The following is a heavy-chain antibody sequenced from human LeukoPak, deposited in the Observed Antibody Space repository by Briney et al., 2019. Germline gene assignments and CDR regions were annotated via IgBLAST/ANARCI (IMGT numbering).Heavy chain of an antibody. Sequence: GGSLRLSCVGSGFTFTSNPLSWVRQAPGKGLEWVSVIYSGGSTYYADSVKGRFTTSRDNSKNTLYLQMNSLRAEDTAVYYCARQQLVPRGSDYWGQGTLVTVSS. CDR3: ARQQLVPRGSDY. CDR1: GFTFTSNP. D-gene: IGHD6-13*01. CDR2: IYSGGST. V-gene: IGHV3-66*04. J-gene: IGHJ4*02.